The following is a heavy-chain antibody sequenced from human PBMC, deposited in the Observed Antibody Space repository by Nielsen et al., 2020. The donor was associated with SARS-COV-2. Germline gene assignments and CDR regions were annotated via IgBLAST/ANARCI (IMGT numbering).Heavy chain of an antibody. Sequence: GESLKISCAASGFSFSRWTMNWVRQAPGKGLEWVSSISSSSSYIYYADSVKGRFTISRDNAKNSLYLQMNSLRAEDTAVYYCARAVTTVTIDFDYWGQGTLVTVSS. CDR3: ARAVTTVTIDFDY. D-gene: IGHD4-17*01. CDR1: GFSFSRWT. J-gene: IGHJ4*02. V-gene: IGHV3-21*01. CDR2: ISSSSSYI.